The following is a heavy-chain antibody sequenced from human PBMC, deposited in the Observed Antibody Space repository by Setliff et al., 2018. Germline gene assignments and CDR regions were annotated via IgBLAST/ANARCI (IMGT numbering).Heavy chain of an antibody. D-gene: IGHD3-3*01. V-gene: IGHV4-61*09. CDR1: GDSISSRRNY. CDR3: ARVSGFLYVDV. Sequence: PSETLSLTCTVSGDSISSRRNYWGWFRQPAGKELEWIGQVYTSWSTNYNPSLKSRVTTSLDTSKNQFSLKLSSVTAADTAVYYCARVSGFLYVDVWGKGTTVTVSS. CDR2: VYTSWST. J-gene: IGHJ6*03.